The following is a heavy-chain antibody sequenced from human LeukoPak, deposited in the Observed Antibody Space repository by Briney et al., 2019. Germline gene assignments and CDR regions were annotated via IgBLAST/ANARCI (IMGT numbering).Heavy chain of an antibody. D-gene: IGHD5-18*01. CDR2: ISSSSSTI. J-gene: IGHJ4*02. V-gene: IGHV3-48*02. CDR1: GFTFSSYS. Sequence: GGSLRLSCAASGFTFSSYSMNWVRPAPGKGLEWVSYISSSSSTIYYADSVKGRFTTSRDNAKNSLYLQMNSLRDEDTAVYYCARERGYSYHFDYWGQGTLVTVSS. CDR3: ARERGYSYHFDY.